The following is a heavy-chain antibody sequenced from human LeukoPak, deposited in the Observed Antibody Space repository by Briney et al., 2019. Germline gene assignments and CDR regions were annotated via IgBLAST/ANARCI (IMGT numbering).Heavy chain of an antibody. J-gene: IGHJ4*02. CDR1: GYSISSGYY. CDR2: IYHSGST. Sequence: SETLSLTCTVSGYSISSGYYWGWIRQPPGKELEWSGSIYHSGSTYYNPSLKSRVTISVDTSKNQFSLKLSSVTAADTAVYYCARVSAYSYDPGSYFDYWGQGTLVTVSS. D-gene: IGHD5-18*01. V-gene: IGHV4-38-2*02. CDR3: ARVSAYSYDPGSYFDY.